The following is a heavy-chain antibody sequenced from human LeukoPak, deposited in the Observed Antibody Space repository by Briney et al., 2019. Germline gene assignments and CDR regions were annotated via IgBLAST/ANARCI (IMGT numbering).Heavy chain of an antibody. CDR3: ARVDRVVTASDY. CDR1: RYTFTSYD. V-gene: IGHV1-8*01. Sequence: GASVKVSCKASRYTFTSYDINWVRQATGQGLEWMGWMNPNSGYTGYAQKFQGGVTMTRNTSISTAYMELSSLRSEDTAVYYCARVDRVVTASDYWGQGTLVTVSS. J-gene: IGHJ4*02. D-gene: IGHD2-21*02. CDR2: MNPNSGYT.